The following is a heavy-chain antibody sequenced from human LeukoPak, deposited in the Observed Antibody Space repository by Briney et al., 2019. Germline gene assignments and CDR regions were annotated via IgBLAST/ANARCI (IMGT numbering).Heavy chain of an antibody. Sequence: SVKVSCRASGGTFSSYAISWVRQAPGQGLEWMGRIIPILGIANYAQKFQGRVTITADKSTSTAYMELSSLRSEDTAVYYCARDLRNYDSSGHYFDYWGQGTLVTVSS. CDR1: GGTFSSYA. CDR2: IIPILGIA. CDR3: ARDLRNYDSSGHYFDY. V-gene: IGHV1-69*04. D-gene: IGHD3-22*01. J-gene: IGHJ4*02.